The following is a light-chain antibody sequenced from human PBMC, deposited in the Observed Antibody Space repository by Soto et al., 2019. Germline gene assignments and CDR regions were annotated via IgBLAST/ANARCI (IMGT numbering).Light chain of an antibody. CDR3: QQRSDWPFT. CDR1: QSVSSY. CDR2: DAS. V-gene: IGKV3-11*01. J-gene: IGKJ4*01. Sequence: EIVLTQSPATLSLSPGERATLSCSASQSVSSYLAWYQQKPGQAPRILIYDASNRAAGIPARFSGSGSGTDFTLTISSLEPEDFAVYYCQQRSDWPFTFGGGTKVEIK.